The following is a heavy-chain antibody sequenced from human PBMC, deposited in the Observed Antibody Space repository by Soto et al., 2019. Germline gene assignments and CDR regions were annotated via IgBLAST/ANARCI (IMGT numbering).Heavy chain of an antibody. J-gene: IGHJ4*02. D-gene: IGHD2-15*01. CDR2: IYYSGST. V-gene: IGHV4-31*03. CDR1: GGSISSGGYY. Sequence: SETLSLTCTVSGGSISSGGYYWSWIRQHPGKGLEWIGYIYYSGSTYYNPSLKSRVTISVDTSKNQFSLKLSSVTAADTAVYYCARAVPHIVVVVAYFDYWGQGTLVTVSS. CDR3: ARAVPHIVVVVAYFDY.